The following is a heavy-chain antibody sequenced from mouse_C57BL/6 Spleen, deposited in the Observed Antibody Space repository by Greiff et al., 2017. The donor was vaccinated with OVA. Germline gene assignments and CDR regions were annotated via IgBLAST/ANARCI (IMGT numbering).Heavy chain of an antibody. Sequence: VHLVESGAELVRPGASVTLSCKASGYTFTDYEMHWVKQTPVHGLEWIGAIDPETGGTAYNQKFKGKAILTADKSSSTAYMELRSLTSEDSAVYYCTRSRAAQATYAMDYWGQGTSVTVSS. J-gene: IGHJ4*01. CDR1: GYTFTDYE. D-gene: IGHD3-2*02. CDR2: IDPETGGT. CDR3: TRSRAAQATYAMDY. V-gene: IGHV1-15*01.